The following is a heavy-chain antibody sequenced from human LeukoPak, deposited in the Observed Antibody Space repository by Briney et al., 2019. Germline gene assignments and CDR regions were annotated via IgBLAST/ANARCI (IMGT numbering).Heavy chain of an antibody. V-gene: IGHV3-23*01. J-gene: IGHJ4*02. Sequence: GRSLRLSCADSGFTFSSYAMSWVRQAPGKGLEWVSVISGSGGSTYYADSVKGRFTISRDNSKNTLYLQMNSLRAEDTAVYYCAKDRVVSGIYFFDYWGQGTLVTVSS. CDR1: GFTFSSYA. D-gene: IGHD1-26*01. CDR2: ISGSGGST. CDR3: AKDRVVSGIYFFDY.